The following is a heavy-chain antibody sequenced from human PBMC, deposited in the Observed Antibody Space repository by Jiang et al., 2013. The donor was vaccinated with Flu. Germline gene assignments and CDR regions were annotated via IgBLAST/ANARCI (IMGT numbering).Heavy chain of an antibody. CDR2: IYYSGST. J-gene: IGHJ6*02. V-gene: IGHV4-39*01. D-gene: IGHD4-17*01. CDR3: ARLDYGDGYYYYGMDV. CDR1: GGSISSSHYL. Sequence: LLKPSETLSLTCTVSGGSISSSHYLWGWIRQPPGKGLGWIGSIYYSGSTYYNPSLKSRVTMSVDTSKNQFSLKLSSVTAADTAVYYCARLDYGDGYYYYGMDVWGQGTTVTVSS.